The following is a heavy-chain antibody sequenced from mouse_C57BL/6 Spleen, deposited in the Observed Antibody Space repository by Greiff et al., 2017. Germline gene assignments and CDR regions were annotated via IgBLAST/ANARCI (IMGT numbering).Heavy chain of an antibody. Sequence: EVQLQQSGPELVKPGASVKISCKASGYTFTDYYMNWVKQSHGKSLEWIGDINPNNGGTSYNQKFKGKATLTVDKSSSTAYMELRSLTSEDSAVYYCARDYYGRSMDYWGQGTSVTVSS. CDR2: INPNNGGT. CDR1: GYTFTDYY. D-gene: IGHD1-1*01. CDR3: ARDYYGRSMDY. V-gene: IGHV1-26*01. J-gene: IGHJ4*01.